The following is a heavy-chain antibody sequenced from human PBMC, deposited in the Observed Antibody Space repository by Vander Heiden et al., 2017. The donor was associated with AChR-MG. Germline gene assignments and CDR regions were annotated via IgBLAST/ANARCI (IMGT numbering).Heavy chain of an antibody. Sequence: QVQLQQWGAGLLKPSETLSLTCAVYGGSVSGYYWSWIRQPPGKGLEWIGEINHSGSTNYNPSLKSRVTISVDTSKNQFSLKLSSVTAADTAVYYCATHLIKRQWLVRGMDWFDPWGQGTLVTVSS. CDR1: GGSVSGYY. CDR3: ATHLIKRQWLVRGMDWFDP. D-gene: IGHD6-19*01. CDR2: INHSGST. J-gene: IGHJ5*02. V-gene: IGHV4-34*01.